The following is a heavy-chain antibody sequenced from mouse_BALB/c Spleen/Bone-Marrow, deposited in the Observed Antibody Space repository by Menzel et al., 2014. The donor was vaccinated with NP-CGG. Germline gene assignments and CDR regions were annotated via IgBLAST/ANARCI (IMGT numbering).Heavy chain of an antibody. J-gene: IGHJ1*01. D-gene: IGHD1-1*01. V-gene: IGHV4-1*02. Sequence: VQLQQSGGGLVQPGGSLKLSCATSGFDLSRYWMSWVRQAPGKGLEWIGEINPDSSTINYTPSLKDKFIISRDNAKNTLYLQMSKVRSEDTALYYCARLNYYGNLLVWGAGTTVTVSS. CDR3: ARLNYYGNLLV. CDR1: GFDLSRYW. CDR2: INPDSSTI.